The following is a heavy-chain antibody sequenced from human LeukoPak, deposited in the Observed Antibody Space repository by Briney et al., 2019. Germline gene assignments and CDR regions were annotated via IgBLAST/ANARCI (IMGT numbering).Heavy chain of an antibody. Sequence: GGSLRLSCAASGFTFSSYAMHWVRQAPGKGLEWVAVISYDGSNKYYADSVKGRFTISRDNSKNTLYLQMNSLRAEDTAVYYCAKSPGPYDFWSGYYGYWGQGTLVTVSS. CDR1: GFTFSSYA. J-gene: IGHJ4*02. CDR3: AKSPGPYDFWSGYYGY. CDR2: ISYDGSNK. D-gene: IGHD3-3*01. V-gene: IGHV3-30*04.